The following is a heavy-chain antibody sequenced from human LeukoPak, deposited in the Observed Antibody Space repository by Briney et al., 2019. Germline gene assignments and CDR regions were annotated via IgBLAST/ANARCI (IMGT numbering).Heavy chain of an antibody. J-gene: IGHJ4*02. D-gene: IGHD6-19*01. V-gene: IGHV3-30*02. Sequence: QSGGSLRLSCAASGFTFSSYGMHWVRQAPGKGLEWVAFIRYDGSNKYYADSVKGRFTISRDNSKNTLYPQMNSLRAEDTAVYYCAKGSSGWTPFDYWGQGTLVTVSS. CDR2: IRYDGSNK. CDR1: GFTFSSYG. CDR3: AKGSSGWTPFDY.